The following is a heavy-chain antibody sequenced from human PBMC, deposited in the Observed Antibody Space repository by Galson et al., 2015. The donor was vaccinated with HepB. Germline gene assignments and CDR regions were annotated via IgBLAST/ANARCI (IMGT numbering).Heavy chain of an antibody. J-gene: IGHJ4*02. V-gene: IGHV1-24*01. D-gene: IGHD2-8*01. CDR2: FDPEDGET. Sequence: SCKASGYTFSTYYMHWVRQAPGKGLEWMGGFDPEDGETIYAQKFQGRVTMTEDTSTDTAYMELSSLRSEDTAVYYCATTHGVLFDYWGQGTLVTVSS. CDR3: ATTHGVLFDY. CDR1: GYTFSTYY.